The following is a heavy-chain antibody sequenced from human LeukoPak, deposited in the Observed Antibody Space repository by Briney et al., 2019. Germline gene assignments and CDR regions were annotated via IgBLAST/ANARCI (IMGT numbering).Heavy chain of an antibody. Sequence: PGGSLRLSCAASGSTFSSYAMSWVRQAPGKGLEWVSAISGSGGSTYYADSVKGRFTISRDNSKNTLYLQMNSLRAEDTAVYYCAKNPYRTPAGPFDYGAQEPLVPVP. D-gene: IGHD2-2*01. CDR2: ISGSGGST. CDR1: GSTFSSYA. J-gene: IGHJ4*02. CDR3: AKNPYRTPAGPFDY. V-gene: IGHV3-23*01.